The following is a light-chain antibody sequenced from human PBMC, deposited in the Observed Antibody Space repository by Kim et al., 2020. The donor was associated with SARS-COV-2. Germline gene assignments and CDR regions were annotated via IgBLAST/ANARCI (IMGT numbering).Light chain of an antibody. CDR3: QQYENSWT. V-gene: IGKV1-5*01. Sequence: DIQMTQSPSTLSASVGYRVTITCRASQSINNWLAWYQQKPGKAPKLLIYDASTLQSGVPSRFSGSGSGTDFTLTISSLQPDDFATYYCQQYENSWTFGQGTKVDIK. CDR1: QSINNW. J-gene: IGKJ1*01. CDR2: DAS.